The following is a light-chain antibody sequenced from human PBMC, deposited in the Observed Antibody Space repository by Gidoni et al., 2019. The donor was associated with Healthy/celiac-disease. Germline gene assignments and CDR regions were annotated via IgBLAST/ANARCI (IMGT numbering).Light chain of an antibody. CDR3: QQYNNWPQT. CDR1: QSVSSN. CDR2: GAS. J-gene: IGKJ1*01. Sequence: EIVMTQSPATLSVSPGERATPSCRASQSVSSNLAGYQQKPGQAPRLLIYGASTRATGIPARFSGSGSGTEFTLTISSLQSEDFAVYYCQQYNNWPQTFXQXTKVEIK. V-gene: IGKV3-15*01.